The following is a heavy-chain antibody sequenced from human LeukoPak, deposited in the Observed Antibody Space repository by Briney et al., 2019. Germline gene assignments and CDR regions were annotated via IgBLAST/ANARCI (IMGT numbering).Heavy chain of an antibody. CDR3: ARVESIAAAGYFDY. J-gene: IGHJ4*02. Sequence: ASVKVSCKASGYTFTGYYMHWVRQAPGQGLAWMGWINPNSGGTNYAQKFQGRVTVTRDTSISTAYMELSRLRSDDTAVYYCARVESIAAAGYFDYWGQGTLVTVSS. D-gene: IGHD6-13*01. CDR1: GYTFTGYY. CDR2: INPNSGGT. V-gene: IGHV1-2*02.